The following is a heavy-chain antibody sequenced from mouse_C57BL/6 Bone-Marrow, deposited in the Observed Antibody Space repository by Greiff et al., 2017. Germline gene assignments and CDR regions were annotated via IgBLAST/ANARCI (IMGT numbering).Heavy chain of an antibody. CDR1: GYTFTSYW. CDR3: ARPYYSNYWYFDV. Sequence: QVQLQQPGAELVKPGASVKMSCKASGYTFTSYWITWVKQRPGQGLEWIGDIYPGSGSTNYNEKFKSKATLTVDTSSSTAYMQLRSLTAEDSAVYYCARPYYSNYWYFDVWGTGTTVTDSS. CDR2: IYPGSGST. J-gene: IGHJ1*03. V-gene: IGHV1-55*01. D-gene: IGHD2-5*01.